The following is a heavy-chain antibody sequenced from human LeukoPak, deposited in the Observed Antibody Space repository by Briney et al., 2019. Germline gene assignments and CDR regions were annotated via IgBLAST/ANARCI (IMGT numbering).Heavy chain of an antibody. V-gene: IGHV4-31*03. CDR3: ARGGSGWWYVDY. CDR1: GGSISSGGYY. CDR2: IYYSGST. Sequence: SETLSLTCTVSGGSISSGGYYWSWIRQHPGKGLEWIGYIYYSGSTYYNPSLKSRVTISVDTSKNQFSLKLSSVTAADTAVYYCARGGSGWWYVDYWGQGTLVTVSS. D-gene: IGHD6-19*01. J-gene: IGHJ4*02.